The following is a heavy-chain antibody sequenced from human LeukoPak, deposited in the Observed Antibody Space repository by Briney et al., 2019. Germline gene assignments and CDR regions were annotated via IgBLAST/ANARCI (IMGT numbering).Heavy chain of an antibody. CDR3: ARSIAVASQYGGPAYYYYGMDV. V-gene: IGHV1-69*05. Sequence: GAPVKVSCKASGGTFSSYAISWVRQAPGHGLEWMGGIIPIFGSANYAQKFQGRVTITTDESTSTAYMELSSLRSEDTAVFYCARSIAVASQYGGPAYYYYGMDVWGQGTTVTVSS. D-gene: IGHD6-19*01. CDR2: IIPIFGSA. CDR1: GGTFSSYA. J-gene: IGHJ6*02.